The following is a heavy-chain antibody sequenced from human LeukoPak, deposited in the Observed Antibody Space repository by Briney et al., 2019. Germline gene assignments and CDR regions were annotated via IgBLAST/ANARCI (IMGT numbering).Heavy chain of an antibody. D-gene: IGHD5-12*01. Sequence: SETLSLTCTVSGGSISSYYWSWIRQPPGKGLEWIGYIYYSGSTNYNPSLKSRVTISVDTSKNQFSLELSSVTAADTAVYYCSGALVATDFDYWGQGTLVTVSS. J-gene: IGHJ4*02. V-gene: IGHV4-59*08. CDR3: SGALVATDFDY. CDR2: IYYSGST. CDR1: GGSISSYY.